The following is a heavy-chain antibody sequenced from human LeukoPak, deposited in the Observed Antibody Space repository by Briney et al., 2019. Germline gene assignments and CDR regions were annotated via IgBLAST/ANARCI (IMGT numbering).Heavy chain of an antibody. Sequence: GGSLRLSCAASGFTSTNYWMSWVRQAAGKGLEWVANIKQDGSERYYVDSVKGRFTISRDNAKNSLYLQMNSLRAEDTAVYYCARDIGILTNNWFDPWGQGTLVTVSS. V-gene: IGHV3-7*01. J-gene: IGHJ5*02. CDR1: GFTSTNYW. CDR3: ARDIGILTNNWFDP. CDR2: IKQDGSER. D-gene: IGHD2-15*01.